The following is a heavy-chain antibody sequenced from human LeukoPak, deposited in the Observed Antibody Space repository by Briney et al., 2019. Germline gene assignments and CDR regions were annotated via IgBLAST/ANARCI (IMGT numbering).Heavy chain of an antibody. CDR1: VGTFSSYA. J-gene: IGHJ5*02. CDR2: IFPILGIA. V-gene: IGHV1-69*04. CDR3: ARDRGYSSSWALFDP. Sequence: SVKVSCKASVGTFSSYAISWVRHAPGQGLEWMGRIFPILGIANYAQKFHGRGTITADKSPSTAYLELSSLRSEDTPVYYCARDRGYSSSWALFDPWGQGTLVTVSS. D-gene: IGHD6-13*01.